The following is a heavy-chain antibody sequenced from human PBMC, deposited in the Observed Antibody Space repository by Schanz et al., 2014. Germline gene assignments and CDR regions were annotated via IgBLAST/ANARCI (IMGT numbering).Heavy chain of an antibody. Sequence: VQLVESGGGVVQPGRSLRLSCAASGFTFSSHWMHWVRQDPGKGLVWDARINSVGSNTDYADSVTGRFTISRDNAKNTLYLQMNTLRAEDTAVYYCARKMKLGVYGGKGHDSLDIWGQGTMVTVSS. CDR3: ARKMKLGVYGGKGHDSLDI. V-gene: IGHV3-74*02. CDR2: INSVGSNT. D-gene: IGHD4-17*01. CDR1: GFTFSSHW. J-gene: IGHJ3*02.